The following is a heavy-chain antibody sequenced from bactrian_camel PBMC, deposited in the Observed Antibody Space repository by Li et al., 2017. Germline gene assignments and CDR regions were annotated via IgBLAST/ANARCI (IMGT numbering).Heavy chain of an antibody. Sequence: QVQLVESGGGLVQPGGSLRLSCAASGFTLSSYRTYWVRQAPGKGLEWVSIINRGGTTYYADSMKGRFTISKDNAKNTLYLQMNSLKPEDTAVYYCAGYRTVVAGLPEWGQGTQVTVS. V-gene: IGHV3S1*01. CDR1: GFTLSSYR. D-gene: IGHD6*01. CDR2: IINRGGTT. J-gene: IGHJ4*01. CDR3: AGYRTVVAGLPE.